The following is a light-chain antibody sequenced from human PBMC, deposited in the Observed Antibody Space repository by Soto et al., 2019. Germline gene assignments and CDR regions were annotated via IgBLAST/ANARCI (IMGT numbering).Light chain of an antibody. CDR2: STN. CDR3: VLYMGSGISV. V-gene: IGLV8-61*01. J-gene: IGLJ2*01. Sequence: QTVVTQEPSFSVSPGGTVTLTCGLSSGSVSTSYYPSWYQQTPGQAPRTLIYSTNPRSSGVPDRFSGSILGNKAALTITGAQADDESDYCCVLYMGSGISVFGGGTKVTVL. CDR1: SGSVSTSYY.